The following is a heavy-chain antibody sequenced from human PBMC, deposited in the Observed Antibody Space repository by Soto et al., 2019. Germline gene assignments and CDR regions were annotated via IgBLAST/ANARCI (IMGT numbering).Heavy chain of an antibody. J-gene: IGHJ4*02. V-gene: IGHV1-69*13. Sequence: SVKVSCKASGDMFDTYTITWMRQAPGRGLEWVGGIIPRSAKSNYAQKFEGRVTITADESTSTAYMELSSLRSEDTAVYYCARESRYCSGGSCYFIPGIDYWGQGTLVTVSS. D-gene: IGHD2-15*01. CDR1: GDMFDTYT. CDR3: ARESRYCSGGSCYFIPGIDY. CDR2: IIPRSAKS.